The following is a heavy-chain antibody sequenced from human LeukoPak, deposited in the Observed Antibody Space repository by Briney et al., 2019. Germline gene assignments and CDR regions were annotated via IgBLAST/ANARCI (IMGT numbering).Heavy chain of an antibody. CDR2: IYYSGST. Sequence: SETLSLTCTVSGGSISSYYWSWIRQPPGKGLEWIGYIYYSGSTNYHPSLKSRVTISVDTSKNQFSLKLSSVTAADTAVYYCARAVEMATPYYFDYWGQGTLVTVSS. CDR1: GGSISSYY. J-gene: IGHJ4*02. CDR3: ARAVEMATPYYFDY. D-gene: IGHD5-24*01. V-gene: IGHV4-59*01.